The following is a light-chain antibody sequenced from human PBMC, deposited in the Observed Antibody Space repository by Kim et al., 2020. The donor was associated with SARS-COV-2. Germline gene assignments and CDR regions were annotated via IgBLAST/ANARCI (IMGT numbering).Light chain of an antibody. CDR1: QSVSSN. V-gene: IGKV3-15*01. Sequence: EIVMTQSPATLSVSPGERATLSCRASQSVSSNLAWYQQKPGHAPRLLIYGASTRATGIPASFSGTGSGTEFTLTISSLQSEDFAIYYCQQYYNWPRTFGQGTKVDIK. CDR3: QQYYNWPRT. CDR2: GAS. J-gene: IGKJ1*01.